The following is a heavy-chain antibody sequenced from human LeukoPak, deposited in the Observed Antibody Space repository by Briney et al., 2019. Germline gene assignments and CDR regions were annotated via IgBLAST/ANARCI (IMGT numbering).Heavy chain of an antibody. D-gene: IGHD1-14*01. J-gene: IGHJ5*02. Sequence: GGSLRHSCTSSGFTFSSDAMTWVRQAPGKGLEWVSSISGSGDGTYYADSVKGRFTISRDNSKNTLYLQMNSLRAEDTAVYYCANKPAGFDPWGQGTLVTVSS. CDR2: ISGSGDGT. CDR1: GFTFSSDA. V-gene: IGHV3-23*01. CDR3: ANKPAGFDP.